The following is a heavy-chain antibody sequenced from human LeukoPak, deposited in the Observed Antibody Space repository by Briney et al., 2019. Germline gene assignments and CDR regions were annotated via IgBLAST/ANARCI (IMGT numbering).Heavy chain of an antibody. CDR3: ARDFWSGYYYFDY. V-gene: IGHV4-39*02. J-gene: IGHJ4*02. CDR2: IYYSGST. CDR1: GGSISSSSYY. Sequence: PSDTLSLTCTVSGGSISSSSYYWGWIRQPPGKGLEWVGSIYYSGSTYYNPSLKSRVTISVDTSKNQFSLKLSSVTAADTAVYYCARDFWSGYYYFDYWGQGTLVTVSS. D-gene: IGHD3-3*01.